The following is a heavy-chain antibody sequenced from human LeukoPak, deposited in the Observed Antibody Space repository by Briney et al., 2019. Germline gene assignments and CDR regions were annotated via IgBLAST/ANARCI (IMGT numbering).Heavy chain of an antibody. CDR1: GFTFSTFS. CDR3: ANHHPLRYLDL. Sequence: GGSLRLSCAASGFTFSTFSMSWVRQAPGKGLEWVSAIIDGNGATYYGDFVKGRFTISRDNSQSTLYLQMNNLRAEDTAVYYCANHHPLRYLDLWGRGTLVTVSS. CDR2: IIDGNGAT. V-gene: IGHV3-23*01. J-gene: IGHJ2*01.